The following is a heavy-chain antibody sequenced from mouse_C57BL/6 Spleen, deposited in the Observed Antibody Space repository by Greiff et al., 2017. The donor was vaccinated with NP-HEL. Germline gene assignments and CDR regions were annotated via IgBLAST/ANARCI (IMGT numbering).Heavy chain of an antibody. J-gene: IGHJ1*03. CDR2: INPNNGGT. CDR1: GYTFTDYN. Sequence: EVKLQESGPELVKPGASVKMSCKASGYTFTDYNMHWVKQSHGKSLEWIGYINPNNGGTSYNQKFKGKATLTVNKSSSTAYMELRSLTSEDSAVYYCARDGDGSSYGYFDVWGTGTTVTVSS. V-gene: IGHV1-22*01. CDR3: ARDGDGSSYGYFDV. D-gene: IGHD1-1*01.